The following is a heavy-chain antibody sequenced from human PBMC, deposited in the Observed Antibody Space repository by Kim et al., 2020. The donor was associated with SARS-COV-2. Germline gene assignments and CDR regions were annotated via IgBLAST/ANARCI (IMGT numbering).Heavy chain of an antibody. CDR2: ISSSSSYI. Sequence: GGSLRLSCAASGFTFSSYSMNWVRQAPGKGLEWVSSISSSSSYIYYADSVKGRFTISRDNAKNSLYLQMNSLRAEDTAVYYCARDLGPESGWYFVGSVGYYGMDVWGQGTTVTVSS. J-gene: IGHJ6*02. D-gene: IGHD6-19*01. V-gene: IGHV3-21*01. CDR3: ARDLGPESGWYFVGSVGYYGMDV. CDR1: GFTFSSYS.